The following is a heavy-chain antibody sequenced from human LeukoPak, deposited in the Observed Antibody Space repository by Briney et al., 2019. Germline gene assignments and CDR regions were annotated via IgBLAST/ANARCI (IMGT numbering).Heavy chain of an antibody. Sequence: KSGGSLRLSCAASGFTFSDYYMSWIRQAPGKGLEWVSYISSSSSYTIYADSVKGRFTISRDNAKNSLYLQMNSLRAEDTAVYYCARAPHYSNYGPYYYGMDVWGQGTTVTVSS. CDR1: GFTFSDYY. V-gene: IGHV3-11*06. D-gene: IGHD4-11*01. CDR2: ISSSSSYT. J-gene: IGHJ6*02. CDR3: ARAPHYSNYGPYYYGMDV.